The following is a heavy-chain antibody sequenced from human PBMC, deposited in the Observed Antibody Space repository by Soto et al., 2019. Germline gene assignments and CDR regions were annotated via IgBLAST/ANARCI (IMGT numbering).Heavy chain of an antibody. D-gene: IGHD3-3*01. V-gene: IGHV4-59*01. J-gene: IGHJ4*02. CDR2: IYYNGST. Sequence: SETLSLTCTVSGGSISNYFWSWIRQPPGKGQEWVGFIYYNGSTQYNPSLKSRVTMSVYTSKNQFSLKLNSVTAADTAVYYCAREPSWSGYFEFWGPGTLVTVSS. CDR3: AREPSWSGYFEF. CDR1: GGSISNYF.